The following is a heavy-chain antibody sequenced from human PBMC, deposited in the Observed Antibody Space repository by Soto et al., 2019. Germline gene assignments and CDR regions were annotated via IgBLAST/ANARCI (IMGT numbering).Heavy chain of an antibody. V-gene: IGHV4-30-4*01. Sequence: LCGGSISSGDYYWSWIRQPPGKGLEWIGYIYYSGSTYYNPSLKSRVTISVDTSKNQFSLKLSSVTAADTAVYYCVVTATLYYFDYWGQGTLVTVSS. J-gene: IGHJ4*02. CDR3: VVTATLYYFDY. D-gene: IGHD2-21*02. CDR1: GGSISSGDYY. CDR2: IYYSGST.